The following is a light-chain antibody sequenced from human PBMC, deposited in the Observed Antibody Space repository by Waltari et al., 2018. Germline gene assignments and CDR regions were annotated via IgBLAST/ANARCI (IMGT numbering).Light chain of an antibody. Sequence: SYMVTQPPSVSVAPGQTAPISCEGNNIGGKSVHWYQLRPGQAPVLVVHDDSDRPSGIPERFSGSNSGNAATLSISRVEAGDEADYHCQVFDASSDVLFGGGTKLTVL. CDR3: QVFDASSDVL. V-gene: IGLV3-21*02. CDR1: NIGGKS. CDR2: DDS. J-gene: IGLJ2*01.